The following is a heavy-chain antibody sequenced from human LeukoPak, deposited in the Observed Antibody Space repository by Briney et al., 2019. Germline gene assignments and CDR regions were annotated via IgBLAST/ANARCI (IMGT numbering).Heavy chain of an antibody. CDR3: ARGYGDLLFDY. CDR1: GGSFSGYY. Sequence: PSETLSLTCAVYGGSFSGYYWSWIRQPPGKGLEWIGEINHSGSTNYNPSLKSRVTISVDTSKNQFSLKLTSVTAADTAVYYCARGYGDLLFDYWGQGTLVTVSS. CDR2: INHSGST. D-gene: IGHD4-17*01. J-gene: IGHJ4*02. V-gene: IGHV4-34*01.